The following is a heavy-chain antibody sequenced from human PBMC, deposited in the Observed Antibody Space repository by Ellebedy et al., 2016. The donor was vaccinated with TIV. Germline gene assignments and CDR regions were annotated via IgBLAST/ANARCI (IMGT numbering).Heavy chain of an antibody. J-gene: IGHJ4*02. CDR3: AKEEAAGILDY. D-gene: IGHD6-13*01. CDR1: GFSFGTYA. CDR2: ISGSGSAT. Sequence: PGGSLRLSCAASGFSFGTYAMSWVRQAPGKGLKWVSVISGSGSATFYADSVKGRFAISRDNSKNTLFLQMNGLRDEDTAVYFCAKEEAAGILDYWGQGTLVTVSS. V-gene: IGHV3-23*01.